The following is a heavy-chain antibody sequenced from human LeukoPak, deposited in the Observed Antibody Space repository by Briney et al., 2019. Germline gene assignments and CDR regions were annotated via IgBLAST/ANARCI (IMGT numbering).Heavy chain of an antibody. CDR1: GFTFGDYV. CDR3: ASSWIQLWSRYNWFDP. Sequence: GGSLRLSCTASGFTFGDYVMSWVRQAPGKGLEWVSYISSSGSTIYYADSVKGRFTISRDNAKNSLYLQMNSLRAEDTAVYYCASSWIQLWSRYNWFDPWGQGTLVTVSS. CDR2: ISSSGSTI. D-gene: IGHD5-18*01. J-gene: IGHJ5*02. V-gene: IGHV3-11*04.